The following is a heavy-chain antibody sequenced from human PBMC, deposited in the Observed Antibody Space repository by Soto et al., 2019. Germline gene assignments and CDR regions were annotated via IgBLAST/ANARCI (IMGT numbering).Heavy chain of an antibody. CDR1: GGTFSSYA. V-gene: IGHV1-69*13. J-gene: IGHJ6*02. D-gene: IGHD4-17*01. CDR2: IIPIFGTA. CDR3: ARSIGAATVTTRLRYGMDV. Sequence: SVKVSCKASGGTFSSYAISWVRQAPGQGLEWMGGIIPIFGTANYAQKFQGRVTITADESTSTAYMELSSLRSEDTAVYYCARSIGAATVTTRLRYGMDVWGQGTTVTVSS.